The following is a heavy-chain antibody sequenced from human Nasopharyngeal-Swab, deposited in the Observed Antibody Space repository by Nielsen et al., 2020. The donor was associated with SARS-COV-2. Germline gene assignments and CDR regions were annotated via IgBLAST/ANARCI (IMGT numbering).Heavy chain of an antibody. CDR2: ISYDGSNK. Sequence: WIRQPPGKGLEWVAVISYDGSNKYYADSVKGRFTISRDNSKNTLYLQMNSLRAEDTAIYYCAGDPRLRYFDYWGQGTLVTVS. D-gene: IGHD3-16*01. CDR3: AGDPRLRYFDY. J-gene: IGHJ4*02. V-gene: IGHV3-30*04.